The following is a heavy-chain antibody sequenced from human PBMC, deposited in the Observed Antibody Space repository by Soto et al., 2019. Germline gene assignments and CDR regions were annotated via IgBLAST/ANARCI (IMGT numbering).Heavy chain of an antibody. Sequence: ASVKVSCKASGYTFTSYDINCVRQATGQGLEWMGWMNPNSGNTGYAQKFQGRVTMTRNTSISTAYMELSSLRSEDTAVYYCARANSGYDSYYFDYWGQGTLVTAPQ. CDR1: GYTFTSYD. J-gene: IGHJ4*02. V-gene: IGHV1-8*01. D-gene: IGHD5-12*01. CDR2: MNPNSGNT. CDR3: ARANSGYDSYYFDY.